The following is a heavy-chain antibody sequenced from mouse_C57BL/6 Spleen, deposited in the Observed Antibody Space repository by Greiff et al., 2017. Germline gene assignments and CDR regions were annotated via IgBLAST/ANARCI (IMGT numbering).Heavy chain of an antibody. D-gene: IGHD2-1*01. CDR3: ARGNYGNPSYAMDY. Sequence: QVQLQQPGAELVRPGSSVKLSCKASGYTFTSYWMHWVKQRPIQGLEWIGNIDPSDSETHYNQKFKDKATLTVDKSSSTAYMQLSSLTSEDSAVYCCARGNYGNPSYAMDYWGEGTSVTESS. CDR1: GYTFTSYW. J-gene: IGHJ4*01. CDR2: IDPSDSET. V-gene: IGHV1-52*01.